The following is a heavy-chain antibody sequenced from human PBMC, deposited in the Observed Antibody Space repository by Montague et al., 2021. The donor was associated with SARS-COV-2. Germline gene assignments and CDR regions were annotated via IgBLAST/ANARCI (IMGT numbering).Heavy chain of an antibody. Sequence: CAISWDSVSRNSVAWSWIRQYPSRGLVWLGRTYYRSKWYSDYAPSVRGRLTVNPDASKNEFSLELNYVTPEDTAVYYCVRYSGWFYFDFWGQGTLVTVSS. J-gene: IGHJ4*02. V-gene: IGHV6-1*01. CDR1: WDSVSRNSVA. CDR3: VRYSGWFYFDF. D-gene: IGHD6-19*01. CDR2: TYYRSKWYS.